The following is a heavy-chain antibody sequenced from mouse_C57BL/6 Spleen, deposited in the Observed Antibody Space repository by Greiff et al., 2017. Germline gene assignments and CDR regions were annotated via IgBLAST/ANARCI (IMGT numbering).Heavy chain of an antibody. V-gene: IGHV5-12*01. CDR3: ARQAAQAPGDAMDY. CDR2: ISNGGGST. CDR1: GFTFSDYY. D-gene: IGHD3-2*02. J-gene: IGHJ4*01. Sequence: EVKVVESGGGLVQPGGSLKLSCAASGFTFSDYYMYWVRQTPEKRLEWVAYISNGGGSTYYPDTVKGRFTISRDNAKNTLYLQMSRLKSEDTAMYYCARQAAQAPGDAMDYWGQGTSVTVSS.